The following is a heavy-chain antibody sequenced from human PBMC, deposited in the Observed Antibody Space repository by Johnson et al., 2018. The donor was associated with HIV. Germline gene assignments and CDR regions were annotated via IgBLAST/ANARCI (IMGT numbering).Heavy chain of an antibody. V-gene: IGHV3-30*04. Sequence: QVQLVESGGGVVQPGRSLRLSCAASGFTFSSYAMHWVRQAPGKGLEWVAVISYDGSNKYYADSVKGRFTISRDNSKNTLYLQMNSLSAEDTAVYYCAKGRRDGYNDGGVAFDIWGLGAMGTVSS. CDR2: ISYDGSNK. D-gene: IGHD5-24*01. CDR3: AKGRRDGYNDGGVAFDI. CDR1: GFTFSSYA. J-gene: IGHJ3*02.